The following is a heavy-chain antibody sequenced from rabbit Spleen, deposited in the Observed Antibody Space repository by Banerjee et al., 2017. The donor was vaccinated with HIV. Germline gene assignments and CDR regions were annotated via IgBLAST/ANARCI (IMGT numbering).Heavy chain of an antibody. D-gene: IGHD2-1*01. CDR3: ARGSATMTMVITGFYFNL. Sequence: QSLEESGGDLVKPGASLTLTCTASGFSFSSSQWICWVRQAPGKGLECIACIYGGVIGSTYYATWAKGRFTISKTSSTTVTLQMTSLTAADTATYFCARGSATMTMVITGFYFNLWGPGTLVTVS. V-gene: IGHV1S40*01. CDR2: IYGGVIGST. J-gene: IGHJ4*01. CDR1: GFSFSSSQW.